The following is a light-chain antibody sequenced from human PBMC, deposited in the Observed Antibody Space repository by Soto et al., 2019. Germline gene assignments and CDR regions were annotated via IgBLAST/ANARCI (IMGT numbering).Light chain of an antibody. Sequence: QSVLTQPASVSGSPGKSITISCTGTNSDVGGYNYVSWYQQHPGKAPKLMIYDVSNRPSGVSNRFSGSKSGNTASLTISGLQAEDDADYYCSSYTPSSTYVFGTGTKLTVL. CDR2: DVS. V-gene: IGLV2-14*01. CDR3: SSYTPSSTYV. CDR1: NSDVGGYNY. J-gene: IGLJ1*01.